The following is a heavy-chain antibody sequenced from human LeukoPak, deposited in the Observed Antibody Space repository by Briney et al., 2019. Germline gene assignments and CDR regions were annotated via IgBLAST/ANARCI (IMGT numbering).Heavy chain of an antibody. CDR1: GSTFSSYG. CDR2: ISGSGGST. Sequence: GGSLRLSCAASGSTFSSYGMSWVRQAPGKGLEWVSAISGSGGSTYYADSVKGRFTISRDNSMNTLYLRMNSLRPDDTAVYYCARDPRGPTGYDSSGRDTFDYWGQGTLVTVSS. V-gene: IGHV3-23*01. D-gene: IGHD3-22*01. J-gene: IGHJ4*02. CDR3: ARDPRGPTGYDSSGRDTFDY.